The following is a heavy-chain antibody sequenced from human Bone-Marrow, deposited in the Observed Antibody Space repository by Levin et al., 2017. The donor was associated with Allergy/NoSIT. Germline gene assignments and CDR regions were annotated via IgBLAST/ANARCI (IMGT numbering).Heavy chain of an antibody. J-gene: IGHJ6*02. CDR3: ARIGPYDFWSGYYSKEYYYYGMDV. Sequence: SQTLSLTCTVSGGSISSSSYYWGWIRQPPGKGLEWIGSIYYSGSTYYNPSLKSRVTISVDTSKNQFSLKLSSVTAADTAVYYCARIGPYDFWSGYYSKEYYYYGMDVWGQGTTVTVSS. D-gene: IGHD3-3*01. CDR1: GGSISSSSYY. V-gene: IGHV4-39*01. CDR2: IYYSGST.